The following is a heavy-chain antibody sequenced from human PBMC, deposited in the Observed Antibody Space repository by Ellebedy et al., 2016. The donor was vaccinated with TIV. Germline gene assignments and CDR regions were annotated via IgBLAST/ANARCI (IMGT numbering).Heavy chain of an antibody. J-gene: IGHJ4*02. Sequence: SETLSLXXAVYGGSFSGYYWSWIRQPPGKGLEWIGEINHSGSTNYNPSLKSRVTISVDTSKNQFSLKLSSVTAADTAVYYCARSLRGTLDYWGQGTLVTVSS. V-gene: IGHV4-34*01. CDR1: GGSFSGYY. CDR3: ARSLRGTLDY. D-gene: IGHD5-12*01. CDR2: INHSGST.